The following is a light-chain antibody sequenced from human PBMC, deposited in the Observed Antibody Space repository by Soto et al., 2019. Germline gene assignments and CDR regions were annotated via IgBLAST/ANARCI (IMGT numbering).Light chain of an antibody. CDR3: QQYGSSPRT. J-gene: IGKJ2*01. CDR1: EHIGNNY. V-gene: IGKV3-20*01. CDR2: GAF. Sequence: EIVLTQSPGALSLSPGEGATLSCRASEHIGNNYLAWYQQQKPGQAPRLLIFGAFNRATGIPDRFSGSGSGTDFTLTISKLKPEDFSVYYCQQYGSSPRTFGQGTKLEIK.